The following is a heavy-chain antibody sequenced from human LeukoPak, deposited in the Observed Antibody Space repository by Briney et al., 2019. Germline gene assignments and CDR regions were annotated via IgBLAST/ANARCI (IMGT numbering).Heavy chain of an antibody. CDR1: GYTFSAYY. V-gene: IGHV1-2*02. Sequence: ASVKVSCKASGYTFSAYYMHWVRQAPGQGLEWMGWSNPNGGGTRYAQKFQGRVTMTMDTSISTAYMELNRLRSDDTAVYYCVRDLGFTNGGDSDWGQGTLVTVSS. J-gene: IGHJ4*02. CDR3: VRDLGFTNGGDSD. D-gene: IGHD1-1*01. CDR2: SNPNGGGT.